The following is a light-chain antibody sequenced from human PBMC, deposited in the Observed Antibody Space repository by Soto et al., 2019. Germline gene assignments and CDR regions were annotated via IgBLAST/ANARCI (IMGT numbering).Light chain of an antibody. V-gene: IGLV1-40*01. CDR2: GNT. CDR3: QSYDSSLSGYVV. Sequence: QPVLTQPPSVSGAPGQRVTISCTGSSSNIGAGYDVHWYQQLPGTAPKLLIYGNTNRPSGVPDRFAGSKSGTSASLAITGLQAEDEADYYGQSYDSSLSGYVVFGGGTQLTVL. J-gene: IGLJ2*01. CDR1: SSNIGAGYD.